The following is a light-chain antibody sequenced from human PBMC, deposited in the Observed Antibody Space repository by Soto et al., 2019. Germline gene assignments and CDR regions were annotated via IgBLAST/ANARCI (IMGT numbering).Light chain of an antibody. Sequence: DIQMTQSPSSLSASVGDRVTITCRASQSISSYFNWYQQKPGKAPKLLIYAASSLQSGVPSRFSGSGSGTDFTLTISSLQPEDFATYYCQQSYSTPRTFGQGTNLEIK. CDR2: AAS. CDR3: QQSYSTPRT. J-gene: IGKJ2*01. V-gene: IGKV1-39*01. CDR1: QSISSY.